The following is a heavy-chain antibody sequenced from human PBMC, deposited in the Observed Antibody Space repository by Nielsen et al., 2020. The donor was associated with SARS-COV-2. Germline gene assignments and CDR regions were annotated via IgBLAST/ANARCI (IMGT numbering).Heavy chain of an antibody. CDR1: GYTFTGHH. V-gene: IGHV1-2*04. CDR3: ARGPVTVVVVDTDRGILLDY. J-gene: IGHJ4*02. Sequence: ASVKVSCKASGYTFTGHHMYWVRQAPGQGLEWMGWINPNSGSTNYAKKFQGWVTMTSDTSSGTAYLELNSLKSDDTAVYYCARGPVTVVVVDTDRGILLDYWGQGTLVTVSS. CDR2: INPNSGST. D-gene: IGHD2-15*01.